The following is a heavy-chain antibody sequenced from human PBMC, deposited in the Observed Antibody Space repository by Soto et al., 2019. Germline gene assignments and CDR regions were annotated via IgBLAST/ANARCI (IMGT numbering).Heavy chain of an antibody. CDR2: IIPIFGTA. D-gene: IGHD6-6*01. CDR1: GGTFSSYA. CDR3: ARPQYSSSWAPYGMDV. J-gene: IGHJ6*02. V-gene: IGHV1-69*12. Sequence: QVQLVQSGAEVKKPGSSVKVSCKASGGTFSSYAISWVRQAPGQGLEWMGGIIPIFGTANYAQKFQGRVTITAGESTSPAYMELSSLRSEDTAVYYCARPQYSSSWAPYGMDVWGQGTTVTVSS.